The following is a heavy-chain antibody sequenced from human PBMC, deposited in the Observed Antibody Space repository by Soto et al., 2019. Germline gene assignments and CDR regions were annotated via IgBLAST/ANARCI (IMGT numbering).Heavy chain of an antibody. CDR3: AREGVGYNWVYYYYYGMDV. V-gene: IGHV1-3*01. D-gene: IGHD5-12*01. CDR2: INAGNGNT. CDR1: GYTFTSYA. J-gene: IGHJ6*02. Sequence: QVQLVQSGAEVKKPGASVKVSCKASGYTFTSYAMHWVRQAPGQRLEWMGWINAGNGNTKYSQKFQGRVTITRDTSASTAYMELSSLRSEDTAVYYCAREGVGYNWVYYYYYGMDVWGQGTTVTVSS.